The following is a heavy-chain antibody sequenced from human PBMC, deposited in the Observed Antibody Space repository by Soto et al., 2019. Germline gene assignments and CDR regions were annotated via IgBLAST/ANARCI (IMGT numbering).Heavy chain of an antibody. V-gene: IGHV3-33*01. Sequence: QVQLEESGGGVVQPGRSLRLSCEASGFTFSTYGMHWVRQAPGKGLQWVAVIWYDGTNAYYADSVKGRFTISRDNSKDTLYLEMNNLRTEDTAVYYCARVEAPLIHSDHYYYGMDVWGQGTTVTV. CDR2: IWYDGTNA. D-gene: IGHD5-18*01. CDR1: GFTFSTYG. CDR3: ARVEAPLIHSDHYYYGMDV. J-gene: IGHJ6*02.